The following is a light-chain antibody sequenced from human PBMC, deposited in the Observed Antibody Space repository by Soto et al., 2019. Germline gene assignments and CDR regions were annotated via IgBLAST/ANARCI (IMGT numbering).Light chain of an antibody. J-gene: IGKJ3*01. V-gene: IGKV4-1*01. Sequence: DIAMTQSPDSLAVSLGERATINCKSSQSVLYNSNSKNYLAWYQQKPGQPPKLLIYWASTRESGVPDRFSGSGSGTDFTLTISSLQAEDVAVYYCQQHYTTPFTFGPGTKVDIK. CDR2: WAS. CDR1: QSVLYNSNSKNY. CDR3: QQHYTTPFT.